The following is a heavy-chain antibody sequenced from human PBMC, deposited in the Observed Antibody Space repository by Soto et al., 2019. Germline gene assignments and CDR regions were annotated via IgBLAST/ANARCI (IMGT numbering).Heavy chain of an antibody. J-gene: IGHJ4*02. Sequence: SETLSLTCAVYGGSFSGYYWTWIRQPPGTGLEWIGEINHSGSTNYNPSLKSRVTISVDTSKNQFSLKLSSVTAADTAVYYCAGRIAAAGPDFDYWGQGTLVTVSS. D-gene: IGHD6-13*01. CDR3: AGRIAAAGPDFDY. CDR2: INHSGST. V-gene: IGHV4-34*01. CDR1: GGSFSGYY.